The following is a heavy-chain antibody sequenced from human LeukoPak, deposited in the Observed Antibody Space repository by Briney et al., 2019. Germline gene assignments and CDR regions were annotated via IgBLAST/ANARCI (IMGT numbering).Heavy chain of an antibody. CDR1: GFTLSSYA. D-gene: IGHD5/OR15-5a*01. Sequence: GGSLRLSCAASGFTLSSYAMSRVRQAPGKGLEWVSAISGSGGSTYYADSVKGRFTISRDNSKNTLYLQMNSLRAEDTAVYYCAKDSVAFPSRWFDPWGQGTLVTVSS. CDR2: ISGSGGST. V-gene: IGHV3-23*01. CDR3: AKDSVAFPSRWFDP. J-gene: IGHJ5*02.